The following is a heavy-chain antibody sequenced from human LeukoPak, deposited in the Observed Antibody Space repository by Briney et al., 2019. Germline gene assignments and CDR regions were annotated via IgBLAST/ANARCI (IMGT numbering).Heavy chain of an antibody. Sequence: SETPSLTCAVSGGSISSGGYSWSWVRQPPGEGLEWVGYIYHSGSTYYNPSLQSRVTISLDRSKIQFSLKLSSMTAADTAVYYCASGNTGYDRDSFDIWGQGTMVTVSS. CDR1: GGSISSGGYS. D-gene: IGHD5-12*01. CDR3: ASGNTGYDRDSFDI. J-gene: IGHJ3*02. CDR2: IYHSGST. V-gene: IGHV4-30-2*01.